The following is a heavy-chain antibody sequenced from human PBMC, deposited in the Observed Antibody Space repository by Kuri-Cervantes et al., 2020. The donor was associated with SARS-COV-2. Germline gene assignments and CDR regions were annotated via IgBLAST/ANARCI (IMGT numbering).Heavy chain of an antibody. CDR1: GFSLSTSGVG. V-gene: IGHV2-5*05. CDR3: AHRRWGGSYDY. Sequence: SGPTLVKPTQTLTLTCTFSGFSLSTSGVGVGWIRQPPGRALEWLALIYWDDDKRYGPSLKSRLTITKDTPKNQVVLTMTNMDPVDTATYYCAHRRWGGSYDYWGQGTLVTVSS. D-gene: IGHD1-26*01. J-gene: IGHJ4*02. CDR2: IYWDDDK.